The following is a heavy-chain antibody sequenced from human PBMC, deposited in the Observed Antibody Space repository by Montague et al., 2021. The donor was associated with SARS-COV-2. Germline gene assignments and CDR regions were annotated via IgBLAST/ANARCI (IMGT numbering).Heavy chain of an antibody. D-gene: IGHD3-10*01. J-gene: IGHJ6*03. CDR2: TNHGGST. CDR3: ARLRDGVVPSPILGVGPYYSYYYMDV. V-gene: IGHV4-34*01. Sequence: SETLSLTCAVHGTSFSGYYWNWIRQPPGKGLEWIGETNHGGSTKYSPSLKSRLTISADTSKNQFSLKLTSVAAADTAVYYCARLRDGVVPSPILGVGPYYSYYYMDVWGRGTTVTVSS. CDR1: GTSFSGYY.